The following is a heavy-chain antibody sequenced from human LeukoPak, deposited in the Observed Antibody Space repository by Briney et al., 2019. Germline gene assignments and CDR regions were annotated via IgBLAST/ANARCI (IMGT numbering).Heavy chain of an antibody. V-gene: IGHV4-59*01. CDR1: GGCISSYY. J-gene: IGHJ2*01. D-gene: IGHD3-22*01. Sequence: SSETLSLTCTVSGGCISSYYWSWIRQPPGKGLEWIGYIYYSGNTNYNPSLKSRVSISIDTSKNQFSLQLSSVTAAETAVYYCARDRDSSGLRDFDLWGRGTLVTVSA. CDR3: ARDRDSSGLRDFDL. CDR2: IYYSGNT.